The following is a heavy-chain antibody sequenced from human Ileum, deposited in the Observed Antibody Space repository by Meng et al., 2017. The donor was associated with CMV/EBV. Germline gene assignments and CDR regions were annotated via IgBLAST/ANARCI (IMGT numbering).Heavy chain of an antibody. Sequence: GGSLKIPCAAPGFTFDDYTMHWVRQAPGKGLEWVFLISCDGGSTYYLDSVKGRFTISRDNSKNSLYLQMNSLRTEDTALYYCAKEMHHFDWLLGIDYWGQGTLVTVSS. V-gene: IGHV3-43*01. J-gene: IGHJ4*01. D-gene: IGHD3-9*01. CDR3: AKEMHHFDWLLGIDY. CDR2: ISCDGGST. CDR1: GFTFDDYT.